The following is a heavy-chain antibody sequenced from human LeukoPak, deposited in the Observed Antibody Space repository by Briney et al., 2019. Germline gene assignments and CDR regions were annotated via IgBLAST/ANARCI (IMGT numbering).Heavy chain of an antibody. D-gene: IGHD6-19*01. J-gene: IGHJ6*03. CDR1: GGSISSYW. V-gene: IGHV4-59*08. CDR3: ARHAISSGWGGDYYYMDV. CDR2: IYYSGST. Sequence: SETLSLTCTVSGGSISSYWWSWIRQPPGKGREWIGYIYYSGSTNYNPSLKRRVTLSVDTSKNQFSLKLSSVTAADTAMYYCARHAISSGWGGDYYYMDVWGKGTTVTVSS.